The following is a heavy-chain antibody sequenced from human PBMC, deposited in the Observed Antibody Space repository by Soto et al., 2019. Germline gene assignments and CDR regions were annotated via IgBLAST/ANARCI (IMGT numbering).Heavy chain of an antibody. CDR3: AKARGSGLSYYYGMDV. J-gene: IGHJ6*02. V-gene: IGHV4-31*03. CDR1: GGSISSGGYY. Sequence: QVQLQESGPGLVKPSQTLSLTCTVSGGSISSGGYYWSWIRQHPGKGLEWIGYIYYSGSTYYNPSLKSRVTISVDTSKNQFPLKLSSVTAADTAVYYCAKARGSGLSYYYGMDVWGQGTTVTVSS. D-gene: IGHD3-10*01. CDR2: IYYSGST.